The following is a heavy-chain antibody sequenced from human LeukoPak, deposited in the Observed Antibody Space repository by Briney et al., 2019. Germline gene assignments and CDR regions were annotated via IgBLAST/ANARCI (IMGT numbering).Heavy chain of an antibody. V-gene: IGHV4-39*01. J-gene: IGHJ4*02. CDR3: ARHEYYGSGSQHIFDY. D-gene: IGHD3-10*01. Sequence: PSETLSLTCTVSGGSISSSNYYWGWIRQPPGKGLEWIGSIYYSGRTYYNPSLKSRVTISVDTSKNQFSLRLSSVTAADTAAYYCARHEYYGSGSQHIFDYWGQGTLVTVSS. CDR2: IYYSGRT. CDR1: GGSISSSNYY.